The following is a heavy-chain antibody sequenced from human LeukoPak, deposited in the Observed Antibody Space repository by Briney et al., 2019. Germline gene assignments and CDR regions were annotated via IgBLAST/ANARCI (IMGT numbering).Heavy chain of an antibody. V-gene: IGHV1-3*01. CDR2: INAGNGNT. J-gene: IGHJ4*02. D-gene: IGHD3-10*01. CDR3: ARELLLWFGELGAPDY. CDR1: GYTFTSYA. Sequence: ASVKVSCKASGYTFTSYAMHWVRQAPGQRLEWMGWINAGNGNTKYSQKFQGRVTITRDTSASTAYMELSSLRSEDTAVYYCARELLLWFGELGAPDYWGQGTLVTVSS.